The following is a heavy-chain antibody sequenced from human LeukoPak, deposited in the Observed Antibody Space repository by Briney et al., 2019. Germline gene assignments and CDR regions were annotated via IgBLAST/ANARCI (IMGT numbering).Heavy chain of an antibody. CDR2: ISAYNGNT. CDR3: ARSVVVRPYNWFDP. CDR1: GYTFTSYG. V-gene: IGHV1-18*01. D-gene: IGHD2-2*01. Sequence: ASVKVSCKASGYTFTSYGISWVRQAPGQGLEWMGWISAYNGNTNYARKLQGRVTMTTDTSTSTAYMELRSLRSDDTAVYYCARSVVVRPYNWFDPWGQGTLVTVSS. J-gene: IGHJ5*02.